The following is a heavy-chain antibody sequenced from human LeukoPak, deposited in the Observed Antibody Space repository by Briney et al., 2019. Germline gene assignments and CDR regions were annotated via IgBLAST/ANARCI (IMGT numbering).Heavy chain of an antibody. V-gene: IGHV3-23*01. CDR1: GFTFSSYA. CDR3: SNGRTSSGTLQHDY. CDR2: ISDNSGNT. D-gene: IGHD6-19*01. Sequence: GGSLRLSCAASGFTFSSYAMSWVRQAPGQGLEWVSAISDNSGNTYYADSVKGRFTISRDNSENTLYLQMNSLRAEDTALYYCSNGRTSSGTLQHDYWGQGTLVTVSS. J-gene: IGHJ4*02.